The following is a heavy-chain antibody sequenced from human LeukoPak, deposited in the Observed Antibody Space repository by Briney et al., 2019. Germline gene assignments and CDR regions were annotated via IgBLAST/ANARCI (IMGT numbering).Heavy chain of an antibody. J-gene: IGHJ4*02. CDR3: ARDYVIQKWVPLGL. Sequence: SVKVSCKASGGTFSSYAISWVRQAPGQGLEWMGGIIPIFGTANYAQKFQGRVTITADESTSTAYMEPSSLRSEDTAVYYCARDYVIQKWVPLGLWGQGTLVTVSS. D-gene: IGHD1-26*01. V-gene: IGHV1-69*13. CDR1: GGTFSSYA. CDR2: IIPIFGTA.